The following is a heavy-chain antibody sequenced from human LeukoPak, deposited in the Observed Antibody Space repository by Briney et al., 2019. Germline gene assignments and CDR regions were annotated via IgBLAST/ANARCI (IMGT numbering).Heavy chain of an antibody. CDR2: VFYNGST. D-gene: IGHD3-10*01. J-gene: IGHJ5*02. Sequence: SETLSLTCTVSGGSISTYYWTWIRQPPGKGLEWIGSVFYNGSTNYNPSLKSRVTISVDTSKNKFSLNLNSVTAADTAVYYCAKDLQVYYYGSGSYRWFDPWGQETLVTVSS. V-gene: IGHV4-59*01. CDR3: AKDLQVYYYGSGSYRWFDP. CDR1: GGSISTYY.